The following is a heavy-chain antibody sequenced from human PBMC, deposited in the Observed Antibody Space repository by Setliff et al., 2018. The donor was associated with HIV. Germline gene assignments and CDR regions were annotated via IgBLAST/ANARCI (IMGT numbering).Heavy chain of an antibody. V-gene: IGHV1-24*01. Sequence: VSGFTLSEVSIHWVRQAPGKGLEWMGYFDPQDGETVYAQKFQGRVTMTEDTSTDTAYMEMSGLRSEDTAVYYCAIDGAGGWLRPMPDYWGQGTLVTVSS. D-gene: IGHD5-12*01. CDR3: AIDGAGGWLRPMPDY. J-gene: IGHJ4*02. CDR1: GFTLSEVS. CDR2: FDPQDGET.